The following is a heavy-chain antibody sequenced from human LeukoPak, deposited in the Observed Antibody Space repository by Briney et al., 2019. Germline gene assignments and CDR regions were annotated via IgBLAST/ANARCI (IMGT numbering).Heavy chain of an antibody. D-gene: IGHD3-22*01. CDR1: GFTFSNYW. Sequence: GGSLRLSCAASGFTFSNYWMSWVRQAPGKGLGWVANIKGDGSYKYYVDSVKGRFTISRDNAKSSVYLQMNTLRAEDTAVYYCATSADSSGNDWGQGTLVTVSS. CDR3: ATSADSSGND. V-gene: IGHV3-7*03. J-gene: IGHJ4*02. CDR2: IKGDGSYK.